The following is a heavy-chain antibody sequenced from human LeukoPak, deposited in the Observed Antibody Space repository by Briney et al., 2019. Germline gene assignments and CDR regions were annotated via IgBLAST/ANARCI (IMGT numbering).Heavy chain of an antibody. CDR1: GFTFSNAW. CDR2: IKSKTDGGTT. CDR3: ATYCSSTSCYSSSYYYYYMDV. J-gene: IGHJ6*03. V-gene: IGHV3-15*01. D-gene: IGHD2-2*01. Sequence: GGSLRLSCAASGFTFSNAWMSWVRQAPGKGLEWVCRIKSKTDGGTTDYAAPVKGRFTISRDDSKNTLYLQMNSLKTEDTAVYYCATYCSSTSCYSSSYYYYYMDVWGKGTTVTVSS.